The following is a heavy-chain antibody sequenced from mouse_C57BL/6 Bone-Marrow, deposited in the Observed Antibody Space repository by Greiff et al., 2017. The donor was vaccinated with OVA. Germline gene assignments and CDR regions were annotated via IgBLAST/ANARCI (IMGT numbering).Heavy chain of an antibody. D-gene: IGHD1-1*01. CDR1: GYAFSSSW. CDR3: ARSRYYGSSPAWFAY. J-gene: IGHJ3*01. Sequence: QVQLKQSGPELVKPGASVKISCKASGYAFSSSWMNWVKQRPGKGLEWIGRIYPGDGDTNYNGKFKGKATLTADKSSSTAYMQLSSLTSEDSAVYYCARSRYYGSSPAWFAYWGQGTLVTVSA. V-gene: IGHV1-82*01. CDR2: IYPGDGDT.